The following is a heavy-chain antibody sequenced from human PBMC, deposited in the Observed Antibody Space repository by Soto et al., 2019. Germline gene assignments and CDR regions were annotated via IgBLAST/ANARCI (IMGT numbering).Heavy chain of an antibody. Sequence: EVQLLESGGGLVQPGGSLRLSCTASGFTFNSHAMNWVRQAPGKGLEWVSTISGSGGSTYYADSVKGRFTVSRDNSENPVYLQVNSLRSDVTAVYYCAILVGSFSGRSCSGDAIHIWRGRKMVTVSS. V-gene: IGHV3-23*01. J-gene: IGHJ3*02. CDR3: AILVGSFSGRSCSGDAIHI. CDR1: GFTFNSHA. D-gene: IGHD2-15*01. CDR2: ISGSGGST.